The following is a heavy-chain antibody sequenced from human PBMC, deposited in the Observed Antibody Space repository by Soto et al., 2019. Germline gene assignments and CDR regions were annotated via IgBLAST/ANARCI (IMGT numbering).Heavy chain of an antibody. CDR2: IWYDGSNK. J-gene: IGHJ6*02. V-gene: IGHV3-33*01. CDR3: ARDLWELPQVYYYGMDV. Sequence: QVQLVESGGGVVQPGRSLRLSCAASGFTFSSYGMHWVRQAPGKGLEWVAVIWYDGSNKYYAESVKGRFTISRDNSKNTLYLQMNSLRAEDTAVYYCARDLWELPQVYYYGMDVWGQGTTVTVSS. CDR1: GFTFSSYG. D-gene: IGHD1-26*01.